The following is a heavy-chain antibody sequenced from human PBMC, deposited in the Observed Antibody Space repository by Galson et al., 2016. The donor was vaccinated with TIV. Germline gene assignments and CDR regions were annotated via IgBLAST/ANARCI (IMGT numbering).Heavy chain of an antibody. CDR1: GYTFTNYA. J-gene: IGHJ4*02. D-gene: IGHD1-26*01. CDR2: INVGNGNT. V-gene: IGHV1-3*01. CDR3: ARGFRNIEGASPFDY. Sequence: SVKVSCKASGYTFTNYAMHWVRQAPGQRLEWMGWINVGNGNTKYSQKFQGRVTITRDTSASTAYMELSSLRSEDTAVYYCARGFRNIEGASPFDYWGQGTLVTVSS.